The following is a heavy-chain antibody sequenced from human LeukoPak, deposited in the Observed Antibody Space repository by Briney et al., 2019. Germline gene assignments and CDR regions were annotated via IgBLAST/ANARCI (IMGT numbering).Heavy chain of an antibody. Sequence: GESLKISFKGSGYRFTSYWIGWVRRMPGKGLEWMGIIHPGDSDTRYSPSFQGQVTISADKSISTAYLQWSSLKASDTAMYYCARGLQQQLVHRRAFDIWGQGTMVTVSS. V-gene: IGHV5-51*01. CDR1: GYRFTSYW. J-gene: IGHJ3*02. CDR2: IHPGDSDT. CDR3: ARGLQQQLVHRRAFDI. D-gene: IGHD6-13*01.